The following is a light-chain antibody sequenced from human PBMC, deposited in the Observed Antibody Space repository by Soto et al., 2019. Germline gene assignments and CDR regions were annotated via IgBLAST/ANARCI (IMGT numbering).Light chain of an antibody. Sequence: QSALTQPASVSGSPGQSITISCAGTSSDIGAYNYVSWYQQHPGRAPKLMLYEVSHRPSGVSNRFSGSKSANTASLTISGRQPEDEADYYCASYTGTSTAVLFGGGTKLTVL. CDR1: SSDIGAYNY. V-gene: IGLV2-14*01. CDR3: ASYTGTSTAVL. CDR2: EVS. J-gene: IGLJ2*01.